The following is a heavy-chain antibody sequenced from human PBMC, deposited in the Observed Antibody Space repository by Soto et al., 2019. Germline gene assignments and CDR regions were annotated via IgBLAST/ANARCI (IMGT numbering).Heavy chain of an antibody. CDR3: ARDPSTAGPFDY. CDR1: GYSFTSYG. D-gene: IGHD6-13*01. J-gene: IGHJ4*02. Sequence: PGESLKISCKGSGYSFTSYGISWVRQAPGQGLEWMGWISAYNGNTNYAQKLQGRVTMTTDTSTSTAYMELRSLRSDDTAVYYCARDPSTAGPFDYWGQGTLVTVSS. V-gene: IGHV1-18*01. CDR2: ISAYNGNT.